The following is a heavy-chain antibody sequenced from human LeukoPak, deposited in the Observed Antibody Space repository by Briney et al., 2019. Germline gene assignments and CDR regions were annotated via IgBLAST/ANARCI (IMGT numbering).Heavy chain of an antibody. D-gene: IGHD4/OR15-4a*01. V-gene: IGHV3-23*01. CDR1: GFTFSSHA. CDR3: ANEEVPNDY. J-gene: IGHJ4*02. Sequence: PGGSLRLSCVVSGFTFSSHAMTWVRQAPGKGLEWVSAIDIGGDITFYADSVQVRFIISRDNSKNTVYLQMNSLRVEDTAVYYCANEEVPNDYWGQGTLVTVSS. CDR2: IDIGGDIT.